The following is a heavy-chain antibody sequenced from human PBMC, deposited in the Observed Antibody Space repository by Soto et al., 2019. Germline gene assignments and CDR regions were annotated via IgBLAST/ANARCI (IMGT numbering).Heavy chain of an antibody. Sequence: QVQLVESGGGVVQPGRSLRLSCAASGFTFSSYAMHWVRQAPGKGLEWVAVISYDGSNKYYADSVKGRFTISRDNSKNTLYLQMNSLRAEDTAVYYFARVLAPLAGSGLFRGDAFDIWGQGTMVTVSS. CDR3: ARVLAPLAGSGLFRGDAFDI. D-gene: IGHD3-10*01. J-gene: IGHJ3*02. CDR1: GFTFSSYA. V-gene: IGHV3-30-3*01. CDR2: ISYDGSNK.